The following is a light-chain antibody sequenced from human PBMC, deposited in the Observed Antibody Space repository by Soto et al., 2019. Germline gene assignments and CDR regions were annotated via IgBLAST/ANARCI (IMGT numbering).Light chain of an antibody. J-gene: IGKJ1*01. Sequence: DIVMTQSPLSLPVTPGEPASISCRSSQSLLHSNGYNYLDWYLQKPGQSPQLLICMGSNRASGVPDRFSGSGSGTEFTLTISRVEAEDFGVYYCMQTLQSPWTFGQGTQVDIK. V-gene: IGKV2-28*01. CDR2: MGS. CDR1: QSLLHSNGYNY. CDR3: MQTLQSPWT.